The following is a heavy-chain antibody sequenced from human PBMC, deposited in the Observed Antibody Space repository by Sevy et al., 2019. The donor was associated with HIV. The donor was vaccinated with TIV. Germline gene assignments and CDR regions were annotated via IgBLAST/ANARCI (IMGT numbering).Heavy chain of an antibody. Sequence: GGSLRLSCAASGSTFSYAWMNWVRQAPGKGLEWVGRIKSKADGGTIDYAAPVKGRFTISRDDSKNTLYLQMNSLKTEDTAVYYCTTDPIIVLMVTDGMDVWGQGTTVTVSS. CDR2: IKSKADGGTI. D-gene: IGHD2-8*01. CDR3: TTDPIIVLMVTDGMDV. J-gene: IGHJ6*02. V-gene: IGHV3-15*01. CDR1: GSTFSYAW.